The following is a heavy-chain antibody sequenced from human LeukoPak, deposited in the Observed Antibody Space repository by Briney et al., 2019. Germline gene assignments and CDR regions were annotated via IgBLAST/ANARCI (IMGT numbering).Heavy chain of an antibody. J-gene: IGHJ2*01. CDR2: IYYRGST. Sequence: PSETLSLTCTVSGRSISSNSYYWGWIRQPPGKGLEWVGRIYYRGSTYYNPSLKSRVTLSADTSKNQFSLKLSFVTAADTAVYYCARHPTSFYWYFDLWGRGTLVTVSS. CDR3: ARHPTSFYWYFDL. CDR1: GRSISSNSYY. V-gene: IGHV4-39*01. D-gene: IGHD1-1*01.